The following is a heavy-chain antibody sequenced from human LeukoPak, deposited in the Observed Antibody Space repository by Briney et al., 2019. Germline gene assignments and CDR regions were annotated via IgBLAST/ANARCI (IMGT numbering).Heavy chain of an antibody. CDR1: EFTLVRYT. CDR2: ISSSSFKI. CDR3: VRDPSYGSSWYYYMDV. J-gene: IGHJ6*03. D-gene: IGHD6-13*01. V-gene: IGHV3-48*04. Sequence: GGSLRLSCAASEFTLVRYTVNWVRQAPGKGLEWVSYISSSSFKIGYADSVKGRFTISRDNSKNSLYLQMDSLRVEDTAVYYCVRDPSYGSSWYYYMDVWGKGTTVTVSS.